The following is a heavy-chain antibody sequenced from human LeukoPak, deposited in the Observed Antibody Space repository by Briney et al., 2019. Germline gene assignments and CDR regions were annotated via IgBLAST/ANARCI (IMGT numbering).Heavy chain of an antibody. CDR3: ARDSWWFGEFTHYYYYYGMDV. CDR2: FDPEDGET. J-gene: IGHJ6*02. Sequence: GASVKVSCKVSGYTLTELSMHWVRQAPGKGLEWMGGFDPEDGETIYAQKFQGRVTMTEDTSTDTAYMELSSLRSDDTAVYYRARDSWWFGEFTHYYYYYGMDVWGQGTTVTVSS. CDR1: GYTLTELS. V-gene: IGHV1-24*01. D-gene: IGHD3-10*01.